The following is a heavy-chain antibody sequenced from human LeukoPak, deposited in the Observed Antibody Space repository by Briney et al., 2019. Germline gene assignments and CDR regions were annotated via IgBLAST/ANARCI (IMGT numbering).Heavy chain of an antibody. CDR2: ISGSSNTI. Sequence: GGSLRLSCAASGFTFSSYEMNWVRQAPGKGLEWVSYISGSSNTIYYADSVKGRFTISRDNAKNSLYLQMNSLRAEDTAVYYCARDPSGAYAFDIWGQGTMVTVSS. CDR1: GFTFSSYE. J-gene: IGHJ3*02. D-gene: IGHD3-10*01. CDR3: ARDPSGAYAFDI. V-gene: IGHV3-48*01.